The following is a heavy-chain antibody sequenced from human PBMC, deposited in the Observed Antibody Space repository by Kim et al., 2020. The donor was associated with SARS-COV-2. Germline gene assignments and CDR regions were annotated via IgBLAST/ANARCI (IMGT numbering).Heavy chain of an antibody. Sequence: NTRYSLKFQGRVSITRDTSATTAYLELSGLISEDTAVYYCAREAVGGSFDYWGQGSLVTVSS. CDR2: NT. V-gene: IGHV1-3*01. D-gene: IGHD6-19*01. CDR3: AREAVGGSFDY. J-gene: IGHJ4*02.